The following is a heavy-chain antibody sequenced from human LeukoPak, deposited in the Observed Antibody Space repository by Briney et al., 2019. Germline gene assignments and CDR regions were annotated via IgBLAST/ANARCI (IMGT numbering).Heavy chain of an antibody. CDR2: LSGSGITT. D-gene: IGHD6-19*01. CDR1: GFTFSNSV. V-gene: IGHV3-23*01. J-gene: IGHJ4*01. CDR3: AKGIYSSGWSYFDY. Sequence: GGSLRLSCAASGFTFSNSVMSWVRQAPGKGLEWVSTLSGSGITTYYADSVKGRFTISRDNSKKTLYLQMNSLRAEDTAVYYCAKGIYSSGWSYFDYWGHGTLVTVSS.